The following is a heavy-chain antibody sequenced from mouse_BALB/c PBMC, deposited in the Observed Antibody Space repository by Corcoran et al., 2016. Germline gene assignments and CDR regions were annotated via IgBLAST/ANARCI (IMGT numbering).Heavy chain of an antibody. V-gene: IGHV14-3*02. CDR3: VYGSSIY. J-gene: IGHJ3*01. Sequence: EVQLQQSGAELVKPGASVKLSCTASGFNIKDTYMPWVKQRPEQGLEWIGRIDPANGNTKYDPKFQGKATITADTSSSTAYLQLSSLTSEDTAVYYCVYGSSIYWGQGTLVTVSA. CDR2: IDPANGNT. D-gene: IGHD1-1*01. CDR1: GFNIKDTY.